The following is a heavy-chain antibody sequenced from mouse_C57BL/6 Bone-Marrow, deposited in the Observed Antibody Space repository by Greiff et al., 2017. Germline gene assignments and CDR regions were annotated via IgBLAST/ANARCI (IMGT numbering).Heavy chain of an antibody. CDR2: IGSGGST. CDR1: GFSLTSYG. Sequence: QVLLQQSVPGLVQPSQSLSITCTVSGFSLTSYGVHWVRQSPGKGLEWLGVIGSGGSTDYNAAFISRLSIRKDHSKSQVFFKMNSLQADDTAMYYCGRRALDYWGQGTSVTVSS. J-gene: IGHJ4*01. V-gene: IGHV2-2*01. CDR3: GRRALDY.